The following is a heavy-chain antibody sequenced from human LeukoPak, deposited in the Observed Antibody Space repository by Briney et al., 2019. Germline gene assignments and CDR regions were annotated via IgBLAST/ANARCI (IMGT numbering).Heavy chain of an antibody. CDR2: INSDGSDT. J-gene: IGHJ3*02. V-gene: IGHV3-74*01. D-gene: IGHD2-15*01. Sequence: GGSLRLSCASSGFTFNSYWFHWVRQAPGKGLVWASRINSDGSDTIYADSVKGRFTISRDNAKSTVYLQMNSLKAEDTAVYYCARGGYHHGLDIWGQGTMVTLSS. CDR1: GFTFNSYW. CDR3: ARGGYHHGLDI.